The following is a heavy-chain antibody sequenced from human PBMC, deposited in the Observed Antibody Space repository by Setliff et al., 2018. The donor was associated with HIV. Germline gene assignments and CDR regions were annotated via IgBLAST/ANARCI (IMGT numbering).Heavy chain of an antibody. CDR1: GGSISSYY. J-gene: IGHJ4*02. D-gene: IGHD2-21*01. CDR3: ARGNRVWDY. V-gene: IGHV4-59*01. Sequence: KPSETLSLTCTVSGGSISSYYWSWIRQPPGKGLEYIGYIYYSGSTNYNPSLKSRVTISVDTSKNKFSLKLSSVTAADTAVYFCARGNRVWDYWGQGTLVTVSS. CDR2: IYYSGST.